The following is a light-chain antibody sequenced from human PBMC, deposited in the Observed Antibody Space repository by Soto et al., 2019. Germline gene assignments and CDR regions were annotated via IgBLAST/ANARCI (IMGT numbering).Light chain of an antibody. J-gene: IGKJ1*01. CDR1: QSLKRNY. Sequence: EIVLTQSPGTLSLSPGERATLSCRTSQSLKRNYLAWYQKKPGQAPRLFIYGASSRAAGIPDRFSGFGSGTDFTLTISILEPDDFAVYYCQQYDSSPWTFGQGTKVEVK. V-gene: IGKV3-20*01. CDR3: QQYDSSPWT. CDR2: GAS.